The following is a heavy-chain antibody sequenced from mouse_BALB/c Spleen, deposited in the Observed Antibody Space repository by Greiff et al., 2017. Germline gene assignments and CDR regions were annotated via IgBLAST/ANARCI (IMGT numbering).Heavy chain of an antibody. V-gene: IGHV5-6-4*01. CDR3: TREGDIYYGSFYYFDY. Sequence: EVKVVESGGGLVKPGGSLKLSCAASGFTFSSYTMSWVRQTPEKRLEWVATISSGGSYTYYPDSVKGRFTISRDNAKNTLYLQMSSLKSEDTAMYYCTREGDIYYGSFYYFDYWGQGTTLTVSS. D-gene: IGHD1-1*01. J-gene: IGHJ2*01. CDR2: ISSGGSYT. CDR1: GFTFSSYT.